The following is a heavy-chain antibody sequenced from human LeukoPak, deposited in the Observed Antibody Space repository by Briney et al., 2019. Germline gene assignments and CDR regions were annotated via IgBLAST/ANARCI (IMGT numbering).Heavy chain of an antibody. CDR1: GFTFSSYS. V-gene: IGHV3-48*01. Sequence: QTGGSLRLSCAASGFTFSSYSMNWVRQAPGKGLEWLSYISSSSTIYYADSVKGRFTISRDNAKNSLYLQMNSLRAEDTAVYPGAGGSYPGAFRSGYYTVDAFDMWGQGTMVTVCS. CDR3: AGGSYPGAFRSGYYTVDAFDM. CDR2: ISSSSTI. D-gene: IGHD3-3*01. J-gene: IGHJ3*02.